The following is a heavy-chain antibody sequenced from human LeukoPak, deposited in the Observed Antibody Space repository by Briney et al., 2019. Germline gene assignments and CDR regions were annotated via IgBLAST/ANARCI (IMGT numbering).Heavy chain of an antibody. J-gene: IGHJ4*02. V-gene: IGHV3-33*06. CDR2: IWYDGSNK. CDR1: GFTFSSYG. CDR3: AKGDVGYSGYEFDY. D-gene: IGHD5-12*01. Sequence: PGRSLRLSCAASGFTFSSYGMHWVRQAPGKGLEWVAVIWYDGSNKYYADSVKGRFTISRDNSKNTLYLQMSSLRAEDTAVYYCAKGDVGYSGYEFDYWGQGTLVTVSS.